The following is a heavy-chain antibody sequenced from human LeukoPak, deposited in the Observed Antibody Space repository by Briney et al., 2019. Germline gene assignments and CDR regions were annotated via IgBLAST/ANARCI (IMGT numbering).Heavy chain of an antibody. J-gene: IGHJ4*02. Sequence: GSLRLSCAAFGFTFSSSAMSWVRQAPGEGLEWVSAISNNGGYTYYADSVQGRFTISRDNSKSTLCLQMNSLRAEDTAVYYCAKQLGYCSDGSCYFPYWGQGTLVTVSS. V-gene: IGHV3-23*01. D-gene: IGHD2-15*01. CDR3: AKQLGYCSDGSCYFPY. CDR2: ISNNGGYT. CDR1: GFTFSSSA.